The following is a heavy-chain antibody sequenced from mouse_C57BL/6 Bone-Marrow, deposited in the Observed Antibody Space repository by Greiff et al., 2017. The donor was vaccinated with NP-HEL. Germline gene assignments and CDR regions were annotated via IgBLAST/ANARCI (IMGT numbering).Heavy chain of an antibody. Sequence: QVQLQQPGAELVRPGSSVKLSCKASGYTFTSYWMDWVKQRPGQGLEWIGNIYPSDSETHYNQKFKDKATLTVDKSSSTAYMQLSSLTSEDSAVYCCARWGNWYFDVWGTGTTVTVSS. J-gene: IGHJ1*03. CDR1: GYTFTSYW. CDR2: IYPSDSET. CDR3: ARWGNWYFDV. V-gene: IGHV1-61*01.